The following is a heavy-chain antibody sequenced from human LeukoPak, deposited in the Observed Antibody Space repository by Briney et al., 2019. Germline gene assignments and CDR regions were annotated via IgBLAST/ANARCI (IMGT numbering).Heavy chain of an antibody. CDR2: ISYDGSNK. Sequence: GRSLRLSCAASGFTFSSYGMHWVRQAPGKGLEWVAVISYDGSNKYYADSVKGRFTISRDNSKNTLYLQMNSLRAEDTAVYYCAGLGAKGSRWWFDPWGQGTLVTVSS. J-gene: IGHJ5*02. D-gene: IGHD1-26*01. V-gene: IGHV3-30*03. CDR3: AGLGAKGSRWWFDP. CDR1: GFTFSSYG.